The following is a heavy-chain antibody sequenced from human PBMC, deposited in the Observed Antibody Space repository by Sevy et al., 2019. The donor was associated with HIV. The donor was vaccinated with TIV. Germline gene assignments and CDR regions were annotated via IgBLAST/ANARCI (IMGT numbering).Heavy chain of an antibody. CDR2: IGGSGHTS. D-gene: IGHD1-26*01. Sequence: GGSLRLSCAASGFTFSNYAMSWVRQAPGKGLEWISAIGGSGHTSYYTDSVEGRFTISRDNSKTTLYLQMSGLRVEDTAIYYRAREWELRLSSFDYWGRGSLVTVSS. CDR1: GFTFSNYA. J-gene: IGHJ4*02. CDR3: AREWELRLSSFDY. V-gene: IGHV3-23*01.